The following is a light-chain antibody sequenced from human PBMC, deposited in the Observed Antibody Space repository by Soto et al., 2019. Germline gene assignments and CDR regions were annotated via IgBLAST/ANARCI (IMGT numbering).Light chain of an antibody. V-gene: IGKV1-5*03. CDR1: QSISSW. Sequence: DIPMTQSPSTLSASVGDRVTITCRASQSISSWLAWYQQKPGKAPNLLIYKASSLESGVPSRFSGSGSGTESTLTISSLQPDDFATYYCQQYNSYPLTFGGGTKVELK. J-gene: IGKJ4*01. CDR3: QQYNSYPLT. CDR2: KAS.